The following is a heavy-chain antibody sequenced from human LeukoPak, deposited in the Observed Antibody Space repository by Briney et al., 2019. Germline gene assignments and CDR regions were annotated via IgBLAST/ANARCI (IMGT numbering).Heavy chain of an antibody. J-gene: IGHJ4*02. CDR3: ARADPADYYNSGSYYDY. CDR1: GYTFTSYY. CDR2: INPSADST. V-gene: IGHV1-46*01. Sequence: ASVKVSCKASGYTFTSYYIHWVRQAPGQGLEWMGIINPSADSTNYAQKFQGRVTMTRDMSTSTVYMDLSSLTSEDTAVYYCARADPADYYNSGSYYDYWGQGTLVTVSS. D-gene: IGHD3-10*01.